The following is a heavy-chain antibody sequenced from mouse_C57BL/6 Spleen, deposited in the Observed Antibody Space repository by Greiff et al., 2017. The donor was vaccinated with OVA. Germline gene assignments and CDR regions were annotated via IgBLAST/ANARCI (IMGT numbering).Heavy chain of an antibody. CDR2: ISDGGSYT. J-gene: IGHJ2*01. CDR3: ARVGSGNYFDY. V-gene: IGHV5-4*01. Sequence: EVQRVESGGGLVKPGGSLKLSCAASGFTFSSYAMSWVRQTPEKRLEWVATISDGGSYTYYPDNVKGRFTISRDNAKNNLYLQMSHLKSEDTAMYYCARVGSGNYFDYWGQGTTLTVSS. CDR1: GFTFSSYA. D-gene: IGHD3-2*02.